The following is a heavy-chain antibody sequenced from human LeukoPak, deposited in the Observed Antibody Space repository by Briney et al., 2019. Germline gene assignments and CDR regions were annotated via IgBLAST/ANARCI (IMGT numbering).Heavy chain of an antibody. D-gene: IGHD5-18*01. V-gene: IGHV1-8*02. CDR1: GGTFSSYT. CDR2: MNPNSGNT. Sequence: ASVKVSCKASGGTFSSYTISWVRQAPGQGLEWMGWMNPNSGNTGYAQKFQGRVTMTRNTSISTAYMELSSLRSEDTAVYYCATRRSGYSYGPSDYWGQGTLVTVSS. CDR3: ATRRSGYSYGPSDY. J-gene: IGHJ4*02.